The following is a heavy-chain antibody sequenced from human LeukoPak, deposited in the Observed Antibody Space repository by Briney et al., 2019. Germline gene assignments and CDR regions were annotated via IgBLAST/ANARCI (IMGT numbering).Heavy chain of an antibody. V-gene: IGHV1-2*02. Sequence: ASVKVSCKASGYTFTSYGISWVRQAPGQGLEWMGWINPNSGGTNYAQKFQGRATMTRDTSISTAYMELSSLRSEDTAVYYCARDQGIVGFYYMDVWGKGTTVTVSS. D-gene: IGHD1-26*01. CDR1: GYTFTSYG. J-gene: IGHJ6*03. CDR3: ARDQGIVGFYYMDV. CDR2: INPNSGGT.